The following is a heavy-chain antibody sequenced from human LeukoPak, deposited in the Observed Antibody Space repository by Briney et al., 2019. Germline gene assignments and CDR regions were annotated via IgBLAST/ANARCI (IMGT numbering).Heavy chain of an antibody. D-gene: IGHD2-2*01. V-gene: IGHV3-7*01. Sequence: GGSLRLSCAASGFAFSSYWMSCVRQAPGKGLEWVSNIKHDGSEQSYVDSVKGRFTISRDNAKNSLYLQMNSLRAEDTAVYYCARDGDCSSTSCYWGFGYYYYMDVWGKGTTVTISS. CDR3: ARDGDCSSTSCYWGFGYYYYMDV. CDR1: GFAFSSYW. J-gene: IGHJ6*03. CDR2: IKHDGSEQ.